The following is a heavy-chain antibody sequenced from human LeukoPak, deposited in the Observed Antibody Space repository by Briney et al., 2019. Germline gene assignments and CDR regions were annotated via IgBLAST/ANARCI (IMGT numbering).Heavy chain of an antibody. J-gene: IGHJ4*02. Sequence: PGRSLRLSCAASGFTFDDYAMRWVRQAPGKGLEWVSGISWNSGSIGYADSVKGRFTISRDNAKNSLYLQMNSLRAEDTALYYCAKAYYGSGSYLSLDYWGQGTLVTVSS. CDR3: AKAYYGSGSYLSLDY. V-gene: IGHV3-9*01. CDR1: GFTFDDYA. CDR2: ISWNSGSI. D-gene: IGHD3-10*01.